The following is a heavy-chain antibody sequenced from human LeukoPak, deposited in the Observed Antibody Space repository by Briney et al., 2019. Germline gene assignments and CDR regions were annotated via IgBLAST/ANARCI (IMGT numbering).Heavy chain of an antibody. Sequence: GGSLRLSCAAAGFTFSNAWMRWVRQAPGKGREWVGRIKSKTDGGTTDYAAPVKGRFTISRDDSKNTLYLQMNSLKTEDTAVYYCTTDSPAHYDFWSGYHTGDAFDIWRQGTIVTVSS. D-gene: IGHD3-3*01. V-gene: IGHV3-15*01. CDR3: TTDSPAHYDFWSGYHTGDAFDI. CDR1: GFTFSNAW. CDR2: IKSKTDGGTT. J-gene: IGHJ3*02.